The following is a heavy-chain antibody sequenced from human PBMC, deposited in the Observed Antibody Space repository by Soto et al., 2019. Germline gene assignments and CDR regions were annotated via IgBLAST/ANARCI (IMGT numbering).Heavy chain of an antibody. V-gene: IGHV3-66*01. Sequence: GGSLRLSCAASGFTVSSNYMSWVRQAPGKGLEWVSVIYSGGSTYYAGSVKGRFTISRDNSKNTLYLQMNSLRAEDTAVYYCASLGYCSSTSCYNYWGQGTLVTVSS. CDR1: GFTVSSNY. CDR3: ASLGYCSSTSCYNY. J-gene: IGHJ4*02. CDR2: IYSGGST. D-gene: IGHD2-2*02.